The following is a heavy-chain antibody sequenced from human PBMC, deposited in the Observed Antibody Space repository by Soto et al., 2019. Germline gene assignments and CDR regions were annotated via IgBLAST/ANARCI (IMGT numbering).Heavy chain of an antibody. J-gene: IGHJ4*02. CDR2: ISCDGSNK. CDR3: AKDFGGPVTTSLDY. D-gene: IGHD4-17*01. Sequence: PGGSLRLSCAASGFTFSSYGMHWVRQAPGKGLEWVAVISCDGSNKYYADSVKGRFTISRDNSKNTLYLQMNSLRAEDTAVYYCAKDFGGPVTTSLDYWGQGTLVTVSS. V-gene: IGHV3-30*18. CDR1: GFTFSSYG.